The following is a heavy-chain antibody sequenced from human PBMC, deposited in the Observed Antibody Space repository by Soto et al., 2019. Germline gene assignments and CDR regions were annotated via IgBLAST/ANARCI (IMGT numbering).Heavy chain of an antibody. CDR1: GFTFSSYS. Sequence: VQLVESGGGLVQPGGSLRLSCAASGFTFSSYSMNWVREAPGKGLEWVSSISSSSSYIYYADSVKGRFTISRDNAKNSLYLQMNSLRAEDTAVYYCAREPPTVTPPEPFDYWGQGTLVTVFS. D-gene: IGHD4-4*01. CDR2: ISSSSSYI. V-gene: IGHV3-21*01. CDR3: AREPPTVTPPEPFDY. J-gene: IGHJ4*02.